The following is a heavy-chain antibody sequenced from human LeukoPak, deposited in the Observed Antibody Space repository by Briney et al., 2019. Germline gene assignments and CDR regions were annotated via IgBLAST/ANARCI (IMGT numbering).Heavy chain of an antibody. CDR3: ARRVQLWLGNAFDI. V-gene: IGHV1-24*01. Sequence: GASVKVSCKVSGYTLTELSMHWVRQAPGKGLEWMGGFDPEDGETIYAQKFQGRVTMTTDTSTSTAYMELRSLRSDDTAVYYCARRVQLWLGNAFDIWGQGTMVTVSS. J-gene: IGHJ3*02. CDR1: GYTLTELS. CDR2: FDPEDGET. D-gene: IGHD5-18*01.